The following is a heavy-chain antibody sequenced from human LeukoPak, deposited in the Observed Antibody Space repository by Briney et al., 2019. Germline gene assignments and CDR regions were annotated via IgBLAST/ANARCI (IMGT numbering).Heavy chain of an antibody. CDR1: GYTFTNYG. CDR3: ARTTRTYDILTGWGPQFDY. CDR2: TSAYNGDT. J-gene: IGHJ4*02. V-gene: IGHV1-18*01. Sequence: ASVKVFCKASGYTFTNYGITWVRQAPGQGLEWMGWTSAYNGDTNYAQKLQGRVTMTTDTSTSTAYMELRSLRSDDTAMYYCARTTRTYDILTGWGPQFDYWGQGTLVTVSS. D-gene: IGHD3-9*01.